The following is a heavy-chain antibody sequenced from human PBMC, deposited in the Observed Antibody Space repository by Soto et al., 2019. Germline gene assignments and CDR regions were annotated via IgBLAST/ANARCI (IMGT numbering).Heavy chain of an antibody. V-gene: IGHV4-34*01. D-gene: IGHD2-2*02. CDR3: ARFPIYCSSTSCYRRVYYYGMDV. CDR2: INHSGST. J-gene: IGHJ6*02. CDR1: GGSFSGYY. Sequence: SETLSLTCAVYGGSFSGYYWSWIRQPPGKGLEWIGEINHSGSTNYNPSLKSRVTISVDTSKNQFSLKLSSVTAADTAVYYCARFPIYCSSTSCYRRVYYYGMDVWGQGTTVTVSS.